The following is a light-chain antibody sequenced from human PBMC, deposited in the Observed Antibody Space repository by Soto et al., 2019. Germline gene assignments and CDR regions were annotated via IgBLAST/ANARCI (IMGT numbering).Light chain of an antibody. CDR1: QSVNSN. CDR3: QQYNNWPPGT. CDR2: GAS. V-gene: IGKV3-15*01. Sequence: EIILTQSPATLSVSPGERATLSCRASQSVNSNLDWYQQKPGQAPRLLIYGASTRATGIPARFSGSGSGTEFTLTISSLQSEDFVIYYCQQYNNWPPGTFGQGTKVEIK. J-gene: IGKJ1*01.